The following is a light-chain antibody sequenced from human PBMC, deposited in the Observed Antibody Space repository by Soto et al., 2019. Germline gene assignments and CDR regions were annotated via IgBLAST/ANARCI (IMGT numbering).Light chain of an antibody. CDR3: QQYNNWPVT. CDR2: GAS. CDR1: QSVSSN. V-gene: IGKV3-15*01. Sequence: EIVMTQPPATLSVTPGERATLSCRASQSVSSNLAWSQQKPGQAPSLLIYGASTRATGIPARFSGSGSGTEFTLTISSLQSEDFAVYYCQQYNNWPVTFRQGTKV. J-gene: IGKJ1*01.